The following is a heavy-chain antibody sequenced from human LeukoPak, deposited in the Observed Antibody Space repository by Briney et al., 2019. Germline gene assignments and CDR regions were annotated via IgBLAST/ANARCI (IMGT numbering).Heavy chain of an antibody. CDR2: IIPIFGTA. Sequence: VASVKVSCKASGGTFSSYAISWVRQAPGQGLEWMGGIIPIFGTAIYAQKFQGRVTITADESTSTAYMELSSLRSEDTAVYYCARELRPYYYDSSGYLAYYYYGMDVWGQGTTVTVSS. V-gene: IGHV1-69*01. D-gene: IGHD3-22*01. CDR3: ARELRPYYYDSSGYLAYYYYGMDV. CDR1: GGTFSSYA. J-gene: IGHJ6*02.